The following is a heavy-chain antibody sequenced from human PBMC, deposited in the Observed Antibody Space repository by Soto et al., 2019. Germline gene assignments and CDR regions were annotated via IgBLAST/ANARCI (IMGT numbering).Heavy chain of an antibody. J-gene: IGHJ6*02. D-gene: IGHD3-22*01. CDR2: IRAYKGNTT. Sequence: QVQLVQSGAEVKKPGASVKVSCKASGYDFNNYGIAWVRQAPGQGLEWMGWIRAYKGNTTKYAQNVRDRVTMTTDTTTSTAYMELRSLRSDDTAVYYCARTARGSLDSYYAMDVWGQGTTVTVSS. CDR3: ARTARGSLDSYYAMDV. V-gene: IGHV1-18*01. CDR1: GYDFNNYG.